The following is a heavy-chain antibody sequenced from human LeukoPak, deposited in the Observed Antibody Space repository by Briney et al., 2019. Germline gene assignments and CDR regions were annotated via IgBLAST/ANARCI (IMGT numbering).Heavy chain of an antibody. J-gene: IGHJ6*02. CDR3: ARDPGTLVVVPAAMPNYYGMDV. D-gene: IGHD2-2*01. CDR1: GYTFTSYV. CDR2: ISAYNGNT. Sequence: ASVNVSCKASGYTFTSYVISWVRQAPGQGLEGMGWISAYNGNTNYAQKLQGRVTMTTDTSTSTAYMELRSLRSDDTAVYYCARDPGTLVVVPAAMPNYYGMDVWGQGTTVTVSS. V-gene: IGHV1-18*01.